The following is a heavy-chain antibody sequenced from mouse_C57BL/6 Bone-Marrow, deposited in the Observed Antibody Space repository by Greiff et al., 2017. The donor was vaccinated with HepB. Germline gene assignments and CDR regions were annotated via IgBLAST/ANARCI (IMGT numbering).Heavy chain of an antibody. V-gene: IGHV6-3*01. CDR3: TNHYYGSSRAWFAY. J-gene: IGHJ3*01. CDR1: GFTFSNYW. D-gene: IGHD1-1*01. Sequence: EVKLMESGGGLVQPGGSMKLSCVASGFTFSNYWMNWVRQSPEKGLEWVAQIRLKSDNYATHYAESVKGRFTISRDDSKSSVYLQMNNLRAEDTGIDYCTNHYYGSSRAWFAYWGQGTLVTVSA. CDR2: IRLKSDNYAT.